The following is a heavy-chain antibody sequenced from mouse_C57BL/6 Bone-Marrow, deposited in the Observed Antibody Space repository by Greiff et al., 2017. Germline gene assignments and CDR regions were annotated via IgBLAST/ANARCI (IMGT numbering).Heavy chain of an antibody. V-gene: IGHV1-81*01. J-gene: IGHJ3*01. D-gene: IGHD1-1*01. CDR3: ARGHYGSSPFAY. CDR1: GYTFTSYG. Sequence: VQLQQSGAELARPGASVTLSCKASGYTFTSYGISWVKQRTGQGLEWIGEIYPRSGNTYSNEKFKGKATLTADKSSSTAYMELRSLTSEDSAVYFCARGHYGSSPFAYWGQGTLVTVSA. CDR2: IYPRSGNT.